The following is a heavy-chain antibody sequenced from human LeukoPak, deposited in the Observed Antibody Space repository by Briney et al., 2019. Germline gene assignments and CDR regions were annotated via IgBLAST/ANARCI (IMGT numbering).Heavy chain of an antibody. J-gene: IGHJ3*02. CDR2: IVVGSGNT. D-gene: IGHD2-21*02. CDR1: GFTFTSSA. Sequence: SVKVSCKASGFTFTSSAMQWVRQARGQRLEWIGWIVVGSGNTNYAQKFQERVTITRDMSTSTAYMELSSLRSEDTAVYYCAAETYCGGDCLAFDIWGQGTMVTVSS. V-gene: IGHV1-58*02. CDR3: AAETYCGGDCLAFDI.